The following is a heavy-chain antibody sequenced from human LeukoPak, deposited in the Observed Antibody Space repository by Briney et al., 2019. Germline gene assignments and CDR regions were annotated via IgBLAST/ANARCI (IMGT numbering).Heavy chain of an antibody. D-gene: IGHD2/OR15-2a*01. CDR2: INPSGGST. CDR1: GYTFTSYY. Sequence: GASVKVSCKASGYTFTSYYMHWVRQAPGQGLEWMGIINPSGGSTGHAQKFQGRVTMTRDMSTSTVYMELSSPRSEDTAVYYCARDSREEYGSDYWGQGTLVTVSS. V-gene: IGHV1-46*01. CDR3: ARDSREEYGSDY. J-gene: IGHJ4*02.